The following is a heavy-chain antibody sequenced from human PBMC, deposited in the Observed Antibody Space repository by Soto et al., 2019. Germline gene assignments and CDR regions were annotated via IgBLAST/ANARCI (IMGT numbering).Heavy chain of an antibody. CDR1: VYTFTGYY. V-gene: IGHV1-2*04. J-gene: IGHJ5*02. CDR2: INPNSGGT. Sequence: ASVKVSCKASVYTFTGYYMHWVRQAPGQGLEWMGWINPNSGGTNYAQKFQGWVTMTRDTSISTAYMELSRLRSDDTAVYYCARSAIAAAEANWFDPWGQGTLVTVSS. CDR3: ARSAIAAAEANWFDP. D-gene: IGHD6-13*01.